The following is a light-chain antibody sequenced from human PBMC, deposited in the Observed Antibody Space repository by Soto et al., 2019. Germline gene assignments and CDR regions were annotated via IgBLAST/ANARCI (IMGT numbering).Light chain of an antibody. V-gene: IGLV2-14*01. Sequence: ALTQPASVSGSPGQSITISCTGTNSDVGGYNYVSWYQQHPGKAPKLMIYDVSNRPSGVSNRFSGSKSGNTASLTISGLQAEDEADYYCSSYAGSSTRLYVFGTGTKVTVL. CDR3: SSYAGSSTRLYV. CDR2: DVS. J-gene: IGLJ1*01. CDR1: NSDVGGYNY.